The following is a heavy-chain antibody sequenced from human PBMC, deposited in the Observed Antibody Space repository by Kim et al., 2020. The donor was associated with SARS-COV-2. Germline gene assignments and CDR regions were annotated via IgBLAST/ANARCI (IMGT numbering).Heavy chain of an antibody. V-gene: IGHV3-11*06. J-gene: IGHJ6*04. Sequence: KGRFTISRDNAKNSLYLQMNSLRAEDTAVYYCAREDIVVVPAAIHPPPDVWGKGTTVTVSS. D-gene: IGHD2-2*01. CDR3: AREDIVVVPAAIHPPPDV.